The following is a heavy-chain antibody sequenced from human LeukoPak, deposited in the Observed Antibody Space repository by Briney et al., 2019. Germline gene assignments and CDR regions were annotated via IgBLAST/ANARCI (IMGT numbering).Heavy chain of an antibody. CDR3: AGRTRYYYYYGMDV. J-gene: IGHJ6*02. V-gene: IGHV4-59*01. D-gene: IGHD1-14*01. CDR1: GGSISSYY. Sequence: TPSETLSLTCAVSGGSISSYYWSWIRQPPGKGLEWIGYIYYSGSTNYNPSLKSRVTISVDTSKNQFSLKLSSVTAADTAVYYCAGRTRYYYYYGMDVWGQGTTVTVSS. CDR2: IYYSGST.